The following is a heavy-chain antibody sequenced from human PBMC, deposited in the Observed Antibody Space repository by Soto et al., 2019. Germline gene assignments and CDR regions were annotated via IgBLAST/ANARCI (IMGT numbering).Heavy chain of an antibody. J-gene: IGHJ6*02. Sequence: QVQLVQSGAEVKKPGASVKVSYVASGYTFTDHYIHWVRQAPGQGLEWMGWINPHSGDTIYAQKFQGRVTLTRDTSISTAYMELSRLRSDDTAVYYCARGRTVNFYGMDVWGLGTTVTVSS. CDR3: ARGRTVNFYGMDV. CDR1: GYTFTDHY. CDR2: INPHSGDT. D-gene: IGHD4-17*01. V-gene: IGHV1-2*02.